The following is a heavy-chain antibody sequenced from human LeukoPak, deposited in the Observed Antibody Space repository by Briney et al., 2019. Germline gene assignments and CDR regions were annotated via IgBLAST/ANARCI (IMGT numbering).Heavy chain of an antibody. V-gene: IGHV3-21*01. CDR2: ISSSSSYI. Sequence: PGGSLRLSCAASGFTFSSYGMSWVRQAPGKGLEWVSSISSSSSYIYYADSVKGRFTISRDNAKNSLYLQMNSLRAEDTAVYYCARDSGWTYYYDSSGYTPLGYWGQGTLVTVSS. D-gene: IGHD3-22*01. CDR3: ARDSGWTYYYDSSGYTPLGY. CDR1: GFTFSSYG. J-gene: IGHJ4*02.